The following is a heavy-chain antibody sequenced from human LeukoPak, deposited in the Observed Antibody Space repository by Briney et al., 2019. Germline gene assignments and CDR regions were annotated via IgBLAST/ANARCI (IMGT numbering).Heavy chain of an antibody. D-gene: IGHD2-2*01. CDR3: ARWTDIVVVPAAGHYGMDV. V-gene: IGHV5-51*01. CDR2: IYPGDSAT. J-gene: IGHJ6*02. Sequence: GESLKISCKGSGYSFTSYWIGWGRQMPGKGLEWMGIIYPGDSATRYSPSFQGQVTISADKSISTAYLQWSSLKASDTAMYYCARWTDIVVVPAAGHYGMDVWGQGTTVTVSS. CDR1: GYSFTSYW.